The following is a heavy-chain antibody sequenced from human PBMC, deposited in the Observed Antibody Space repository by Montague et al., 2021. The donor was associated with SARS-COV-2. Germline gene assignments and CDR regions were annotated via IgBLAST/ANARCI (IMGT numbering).Heavy chain of an antibody. D-gene: IGHD5-24*01. CDR1: GGSISSYY. CDR2: IYYSGSN. J-gene: IGHJ4*02. V-gene: IGHV4-59*13. Sequence: SETLSLTCTVSGGSISSYYWSWIWQPPGKGLEWVGYIYYSGSNNYNSTPKSPVTITVDTSKNQYSLKQSSVTAADTAVYYCARGDVEMATIKSGGPFYHFDYWGQGTLVTVSS. CDR3: ARGDVEMATIKSGGPFYHFDY.